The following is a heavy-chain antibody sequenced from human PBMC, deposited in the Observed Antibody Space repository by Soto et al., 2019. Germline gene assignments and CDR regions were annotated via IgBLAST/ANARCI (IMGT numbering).Heavy chain of an antibody. D-gene: IGHD1-26*01. Sequence: QVQLVQSGAEVKNPGASVKVSCKASGYTFTGYYMHWVRQAPGQGLEWMGWINPNSGGTNYAQKFQGRVTMTRDTSISTAYMELSRLRSDDTAVYYCARTFGATSWYYYYYGMDVWGQGTTVTVSS. V-gene: IGHV1-2*02. J-gene: IGHJ6*02. CDR1: GYTFTGYY. CDR2: INPNSGGT. CDR3: ARTFGATSWYYYYYGMDV.